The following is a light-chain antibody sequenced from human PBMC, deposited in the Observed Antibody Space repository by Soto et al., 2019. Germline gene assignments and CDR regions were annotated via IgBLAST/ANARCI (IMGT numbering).Light chain of an antibody. V-gene: IGKV3-11*01. CDR2: DAS. Sequence: EIVLTQSPAILSLPPGERATLSCRASQSIGNFLAWYQQKPGQPPRLLIFDASNRAAGVPARFSGSGSGTDFTLTIRSLEPEDFAVYFCQQRSSWPPITFGQGTRLEI. CDR3: QQRSSWPPIT. CDR1: QSIGNF. J-gene: IGKJ5*01.